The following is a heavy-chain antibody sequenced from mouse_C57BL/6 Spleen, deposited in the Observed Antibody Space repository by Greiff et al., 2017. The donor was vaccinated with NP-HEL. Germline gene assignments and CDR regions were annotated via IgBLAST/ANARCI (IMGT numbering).Heavy chain of an antibody. CDR2: INPYNGDT. CDR1: GYSFTGYF. J-gene: IGHJ2*01. CDR3: AGYGYDKLDY. Sequence: VHVKQSGPELVKPGDSVKISCKASGYSFTGYFMNWVMQSHGKSLEWIGRINPYNGDTFYNQKFKGKATLTVDKSSSTAHMELRSLTSEDSAVYYCAGYGYDKLDYWGQGTTLTVSS. D-gene: IGHD2-2*01. V-gene: IGHV1-20*01.